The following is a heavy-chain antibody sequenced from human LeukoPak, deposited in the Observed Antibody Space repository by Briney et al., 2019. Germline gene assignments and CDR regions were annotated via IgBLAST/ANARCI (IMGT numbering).Heavy chain of an antibody. Sequence: GGSLRLSCAASGFTFDDYGMSWVRQAPGKGLEWVSGINWNGGSTGYADSVKGRFTISRDNAKNSLYLQVNSLRAEDTALYYCARRTGPYDAFDIWGQGTMVTVSS. CDR1: GFTFDDYG. CDR2: INWNGGST. J-gene: IGHJ3*02. CDR3: ARRTGPYDAFDI. D-gene: IGHD7-27*01. V-gene: IGHV3-20*04.